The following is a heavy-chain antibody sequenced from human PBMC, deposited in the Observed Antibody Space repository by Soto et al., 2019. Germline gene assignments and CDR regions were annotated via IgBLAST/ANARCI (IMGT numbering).Heavy chain of an antibody. D-gene: IGHD3-3*01. J-gene: IGHJ5*02. Sequence: PSETLSLTCTVSGGSISSSSYYWGWIRQPPGKGLEWIGSIYYSGSTYYNPSLKSRVTISVDTSKNQFSLKLSSVTAADTAVYYCARVSIFGVVIPTNWFDPWGQGTLVTVSS. CDR1: GGSISSSSYY. CDR2: IYYSGST. V-gene: IGHV4-39*01. CDR3: ARVSIFGVVIPTNWFDP.